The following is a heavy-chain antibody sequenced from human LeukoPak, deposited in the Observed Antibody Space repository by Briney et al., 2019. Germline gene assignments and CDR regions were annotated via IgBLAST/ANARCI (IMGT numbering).Heavy chain of an antibody. D-gene: IGHD6-19*01. CDR3: ARVGYSSGWYSNYYGMDV. Sequence: GASVKVSCKASGYTFTSYYMQWVRQAPGQELEWMGIINPSGGSTSYAQKFQGRVTMTRDTSTSTVYMELSSLRSEDTAVYYCARVGYSSGWYSNYYGMDVWGQGTTVTVSS. CDR2: INPSGGST. J-gene: IGHJ6*02. CDR1: GYTFTSYY. V-gene: IGHV1-46*01.